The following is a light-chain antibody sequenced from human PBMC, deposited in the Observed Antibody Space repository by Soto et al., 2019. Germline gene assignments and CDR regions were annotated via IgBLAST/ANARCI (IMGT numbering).Light chain of an antibody. CDR2: GAS. CDR3: QHYGSSPRT. V-gene: IGKV3-20*01. Sequence: EIVLTQSPGTLSLSPGERATLSCRASQGVSGGYLAWYQQKPGQAPRLLIYGASSRATGIPNRFSGSESVPDFNLTISRLEPEGCAEYYCQHYGSSPRTFGQLTKVVVK. CDR1: QGVSGGY. J-gene: IGKJ1*01.